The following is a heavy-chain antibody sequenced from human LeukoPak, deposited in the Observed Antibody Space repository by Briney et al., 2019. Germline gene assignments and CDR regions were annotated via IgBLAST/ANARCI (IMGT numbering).Heavy chain of an antibody. D-gene: IGHD3-22*01. V-gene: IGHV1-2*02. Sequence: ASVKVSCKASGYTFTGYYMRWVRQAPGQGLEWMGWINPNSGGTNYAQKFQGRVTMTRDTSINTAYMELSRLRSDDTAVYYCARESYYYDSSGYDYWGQGTLVTVSS. J-gene: IGHJ4*02. CDR3: ARESYYYDSSGYDY. CDR2: INPNSGGT. CDR1: GYTFTGYY.